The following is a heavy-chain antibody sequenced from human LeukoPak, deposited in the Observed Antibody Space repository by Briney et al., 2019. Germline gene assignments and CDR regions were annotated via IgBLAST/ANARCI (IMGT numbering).Heavy chain of an antibody. V-gene: IGHV3-23*01. CDR3: AKEPSYCTNGVCYSRVFDR. CDR1: GFTFSSYA. Sequence: GGSLRLSCAASGFTFSSYAMSWVRQAPGKGLEWVSAISSSGDGTYYADSVKGRFTISRDNSKNTLYLQMSGLRAEDTAVYYCAKEPSYCTNGVCYSRVFDRWGQGTLVTVSS. D-gene: IGHD2-8*01. J-gene: IGHJ5*02. CDR2: ISSSGDGT.